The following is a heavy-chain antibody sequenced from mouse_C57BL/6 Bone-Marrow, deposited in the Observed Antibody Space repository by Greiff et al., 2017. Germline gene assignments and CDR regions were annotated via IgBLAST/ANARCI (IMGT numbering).Heavy chain of an antibody. J-gene: IGHJ3*01. CDR3: TRSGYDAAD. Sequence: EVQLQESGGGLVQPGGSMKLSCAASGFTFSDAWMDWVRQSPEQGLEWVAEIRNNANNHATYYAESVKGRFTISRDASKSSVYLQMNSLRAEDTGIYYCTRSGYDAADWGQGTLVTVAA. V-gene: IGHV6-6*01. CDR1: GFTFSDAW. CDR2: IRNNANNHAT. D-gene: IGHD2-2*01.